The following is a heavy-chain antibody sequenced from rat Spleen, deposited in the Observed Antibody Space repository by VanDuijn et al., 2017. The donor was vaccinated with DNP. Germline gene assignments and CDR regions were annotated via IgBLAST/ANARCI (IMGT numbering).Heavy chain of an antibody. J-gene: IGHJ3*01. CDR3: ARPWDLGFAY. V-gene: IGHV5-22*01. Sequence: EVQLVESGGGLVQPGRSLKLSCAASGFTFSDYYMAWVRQAPTKGLEWVAYISYDGGDTYNGDSVKGRFTISRDNAKSTLYLQMNSLRSEDMATYYCARPWDLGFAYWGQGTLVTVSS. CDR1: GFTFSDYY. D-gene: IGHD4-6*01. CDR2: ISYDGGDT.